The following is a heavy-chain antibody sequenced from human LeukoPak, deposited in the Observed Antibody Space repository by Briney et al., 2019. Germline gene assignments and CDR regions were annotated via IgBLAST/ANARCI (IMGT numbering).Heavy chain of an antibody. CDR3: AKTAKLVGATQSGRYYFDY. D-gene: IGHD1-26*01. V-gene: IGHV3-30*02. J-gene: IGHJ4*02. CDR1: GFTFSSYG. CDR2: IRYDGSNK. Sequence: GGSLRLSCAASGFTFSSYGMHWVRQAPGKGLEWVAFIRYDGSNKYYADSVKGRFTISRDNSKNTLYLQMNSLRADDTAVYYCAKTAKLVGATQSGRYYFDYWGQGNLVTVSS.